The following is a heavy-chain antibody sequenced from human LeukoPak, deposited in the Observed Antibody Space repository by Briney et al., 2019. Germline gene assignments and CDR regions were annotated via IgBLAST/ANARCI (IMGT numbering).Heavy chain of an antibody. CDR3: ARDREGYGGNPGDY. J-gene: IGHJ4*02. CDR1: GFTFSSYS. V-gene: IGHV3-48*04. CDR2: ISSSSSTI. D-gene: IGHD4-23*01. Sequence: PGGSLRLSRAASGFTFSSYSMNWVRQAPGKGLEWVSYISSSSSTIYYADSVKGRFTISRDNAKNSLYLQMNSLRAEDTAVYYCARDREGYGGNPGDYWGQGTLVTVSS.